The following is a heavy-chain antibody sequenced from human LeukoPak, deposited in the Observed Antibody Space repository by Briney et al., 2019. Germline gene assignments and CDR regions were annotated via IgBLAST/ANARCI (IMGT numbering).Heavy chain of an antibody. Sequence: PGGSLRLSCAASGFTFSNYNMNWVRQAPGKGLEWVSWIRSSGADVYYIDSVRGRFTIFRDNAKNSLFLQMNSLRDEDTATYYCARDLGNNRGHDYWGQGTLVTVSS. J-gene: IGHJ4*02. CDR2: IRSSGADV. CDR1: GFTFSNYN. V-gene: IGHV3-48*02. D-gene: IGHD5-24*01. CDR3: ARDLGNNRGHDY.